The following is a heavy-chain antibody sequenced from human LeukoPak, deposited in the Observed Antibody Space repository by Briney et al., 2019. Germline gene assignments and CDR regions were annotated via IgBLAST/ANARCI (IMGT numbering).Heavy chain of an antibody. D-gene: IGHD6-19*01. Sequence: GGSLRLSCAASGFTFTTYAMSWVRQAPGKGLEWVSAISGSGGSKFYADSVKGRFTISRDNSKNTLYLQMNSLRAEDTAVYYCAKDTPDDIAVAAPYFDYWGQGTLVTVSS. CDR1: GFTFTTYA. CDR2: ISGSGGSK. CDR3: AKDTPDDIAVAAPYFDY. J-gene: IGHJ4*02. V-gene: IGHV3-23*01.